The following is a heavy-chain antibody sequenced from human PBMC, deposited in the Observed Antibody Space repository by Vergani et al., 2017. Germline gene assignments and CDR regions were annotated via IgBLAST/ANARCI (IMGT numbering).Heavy chain of an antibody. V-gene: IGHV4-39*01. J-gene: IGHJ5*02. Sequence: QLQLQESGPGLVKPSETLSLTCTVSGGSISSSSYYWGWIRQPPGKGLEWIGSIYYSGSTYYNPSLKSRVTISVDTSKNQFSLKLSSVTAADTAVYYCARHGDGYCSGGSCSKEGFLYWFDPWGQGTLVTVSS. CDR2: IYYSGST. D-gene: IGHD2-15*01. CDR1: GGSISSSSYY. CDR3: ARHGDGYCSGGSCSKEGFLYWFDP.